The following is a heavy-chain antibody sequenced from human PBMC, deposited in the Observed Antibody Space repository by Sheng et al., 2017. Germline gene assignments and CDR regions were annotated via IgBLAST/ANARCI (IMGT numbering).Heavy chain of an antibody. Sequence: QVQLVQSGAEVKKPGASVNVSCKSSGYTFTSYLISWVRQAPGHGLEWMGWIRPYNGNTNYAEKFQGRVTMTTDTSTSTTYMELRSLILDDTAVYYCARVDDSSGFDHWGPGTLVTVS. CDR3: ARVDDSSGFDH. J-gene: IGHJ4*02. V-gene: IGHV1-18*01. CDR2: IRPYNGNT. CDR1: GYTFTSYL. D-gene: IGHD3-22*01.